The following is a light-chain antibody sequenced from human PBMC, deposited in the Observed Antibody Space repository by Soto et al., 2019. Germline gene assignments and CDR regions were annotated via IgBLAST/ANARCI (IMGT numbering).Light chain of an antibody. CDR2: GAS. Sequence: MTHYPAYISHSPGERPTLSCSASQSLSSNLAWYQQKPGQAPRLLIYGASTRATGIPARFSGRGFGTDFTLTISSLEPEAFAVYYCKPGGAGPLSCGGGTK. V-gene: IGKV3-15*01. CDR1: QSLSSN. CDR3: KPGGAGPLS. J-gene: IGKJ4*01.